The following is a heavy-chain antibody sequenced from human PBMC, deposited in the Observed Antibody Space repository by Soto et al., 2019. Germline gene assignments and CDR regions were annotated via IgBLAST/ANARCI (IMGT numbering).Heavy chain of an antibody. D-gene: IGHD5-12*01. Sequence: SETLSLTCTVSGGCLSGDYLTWIRQPPGKGLEWIGYLSYTGNTNYNPSLKSRVTISVDRSKIQFSLKLSSVTAADTAVYYCARRGYNSKYFDYWGQGTLVTVSS. CDR1: GGCLSGDY. CDR2: LSYTGNT. J-gene: IGHJ4*02. V-gene: IGHV4-59*08. CDR3: ARRGYNSKYFDY.